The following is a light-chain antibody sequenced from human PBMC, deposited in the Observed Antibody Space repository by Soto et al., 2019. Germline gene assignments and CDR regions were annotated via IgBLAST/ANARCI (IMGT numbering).Light chain of an antibody. Sequence: EIVLTQSPGTLSLSPGERATLSCRASQSVSSSYLAWYQQKPGQAPRLLIYGASSRATGIPDRFSGSGSGTDVTLTISRLEPEDFATYYCLQHNSYPLTFGGGTKVEI. CDR3: LQHNSYPLT. J-gene: IGKJ4*01. CDR2: GAS. V-gene: IGKV3-20*01. CDR1: QSVSSSY.